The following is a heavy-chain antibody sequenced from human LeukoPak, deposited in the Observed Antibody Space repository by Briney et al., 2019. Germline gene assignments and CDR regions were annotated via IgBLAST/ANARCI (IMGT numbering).Heavy chain of an antibody. D-gene: IGHD3-22*01. CDR2: INTNTGNP. CDR3: LRWDTSGYFDY. V-gene: IGHV7-4-1*02. CDR1: GYTSTSYG. Sequence: ASVKVSCKASGYTSTSYGINWVRQAPGQGLEWMGWINTNTGNPTYAQGFTGRFVFSLDTSVSTAYLQISSLKTEDTAVYYCLRWDTSGYFDYWGQGTLVTVSS. J-gene: IGHJ4*02.